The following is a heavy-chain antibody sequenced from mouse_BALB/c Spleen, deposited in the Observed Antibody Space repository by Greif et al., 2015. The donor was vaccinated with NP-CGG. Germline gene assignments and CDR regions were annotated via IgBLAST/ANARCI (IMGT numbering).Heavy chain of an antibody. J-gene: IGHJ1*01. Sequence: VQLQQSGAELVKPGASVKLSCTAPGFNIKDTYMHWVKQRPEQGLEWIGRIDPANGNTKYDPKFQGKATITADTSSNTVYLQLSSLTSEDTAVYYCARWDWYFDVWGAGSTVTVSS. V-gene: IGHV14-3*02. CDR2: IDPANGNT. CDR3: ARWDWYFDV. CDR1: GFNIKDTY.